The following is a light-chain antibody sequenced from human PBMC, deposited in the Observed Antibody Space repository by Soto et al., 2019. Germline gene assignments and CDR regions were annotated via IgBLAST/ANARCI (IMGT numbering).Light chain of an antibody. CDR1: QSISSY. V-gene: IGKV1-39*01. CDR2: AAS. CDR3: QQSYSTPLT. Sequence: DIQMTQSPSSLSASVGDRVTITCRASQSISSYLNWYQQKPGKAPKLLIYAASSLQSGVPSRFSGSRSGTDFTLTISSLQPEDFATYYGQQSYSTPLTCGGGTKVEIK. J-gene: IGKJ4*01.